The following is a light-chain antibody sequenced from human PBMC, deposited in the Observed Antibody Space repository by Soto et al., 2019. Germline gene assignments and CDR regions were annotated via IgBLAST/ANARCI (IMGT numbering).Light chain of an antibody. V-gene: IGLV2-14*01. J-gene: IGLJ1*01. CDR1: SGDIGSYNR. CDR2: EVT. CDR3: SSYTNINTRACV. Sequence: QSVLTQPASVSGSPGQSITISCTGTSGDIGSYNRVPWYQQRPGKAPKLIIYEVTDRPSGVSNRFSGSKSGNTASLTISGLQAEDEAEYYCSSYTNINTRACVFGTGTKVTVL.